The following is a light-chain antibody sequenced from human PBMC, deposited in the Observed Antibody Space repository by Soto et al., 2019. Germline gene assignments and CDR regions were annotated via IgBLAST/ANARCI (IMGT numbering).Light chain of an antibody. CDR1: QGIRND. CDR3: LQDYNYSLT. V-gene: IGKV1-6*01. J-gene: IGKJ4*01. CDR2: AAS. Sequence: AIQMTQSPSSLSASVGDRVTITCRASQGIRNDLGWYQQKPGKAPKLLIYAASSLQSGVPSRFSGRGSGTDFTLTISSLQPEDFATYYCLQDYNYSLTFGGGTKVEIK.